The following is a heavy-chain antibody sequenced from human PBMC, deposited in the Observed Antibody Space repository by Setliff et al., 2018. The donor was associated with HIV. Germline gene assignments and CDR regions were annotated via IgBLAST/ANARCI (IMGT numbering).Heavy chain of an antibody. J-gene: IGHJ4*02. CDR2: ISGSGGST. CDR3: ARDSVRFGFDY. D-gene: IGHD3-16*01. Sequence: GGSLRLSCAASGFTFSSYAMSWVRQAPGKGLEWVSAISGSGGSTHYADSVKGRFTISRDNYKNTLYLQMNSLRAEDTAVYYCARDSVRFGFDYWGQGTLVTVSS. V-gene: IGHV3-23*01. CDR1: GFTFSSYA.